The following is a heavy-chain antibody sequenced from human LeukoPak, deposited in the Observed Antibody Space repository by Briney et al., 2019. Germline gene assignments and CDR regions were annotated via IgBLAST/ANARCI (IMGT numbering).Heavy chain of an antibody. V-gene: IGHV4-39*01. CDR1: GGSVSSTSYY. Sequence: SETLSLTCTVSGGSVSSTSYYWGRIRQPPGKGLGWIGSIYYSGSTYYNPSLESRVTISVDKSKNRFSLKLSSVTAADTAVYYCARLSGNGFDMWGQGTTVTVSS. D-gene: IGHD1-26*01. CDR2: IYYSGST. J-gene: IGHJ3*02. CDR3: ARLSGNGFDM.